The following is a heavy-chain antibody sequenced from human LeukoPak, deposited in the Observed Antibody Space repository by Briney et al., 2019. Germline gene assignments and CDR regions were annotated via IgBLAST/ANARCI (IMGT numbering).Heavy chain of an antibody. V-gene: IGHV3-21*01. CDR1: GFTFSSYS. CDR2: ISSSSSYI. CDR3: ARTSRDGYNSFDY. Sequence: PGGSLRLSCAASGFTFSSYSMNWVRQAPGKGLEWVSSISSSSSYIYYADSVKGRFTISRDNAKNSLYLQMNSLRAEDTAVYYCARTSRDGYNSFDYWGQGTLVTVSS. J-gene: IGHJ4*02. D-gene: IGHD5-24*01.